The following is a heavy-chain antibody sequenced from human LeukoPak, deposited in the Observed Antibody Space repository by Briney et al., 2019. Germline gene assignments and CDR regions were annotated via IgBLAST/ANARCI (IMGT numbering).Heavy chain of an antibody. D-gene: IGHD2-8*01. CDR1: GFTFSSYA. V-gene: IGHV3-23*01. CDR2: ISGSGGST. CDR3: AKVGTVYCTNGVCYNSGNWFDP. Sequence: GGSLRLSCAASGFTFSSYAMSWVRQAPGKGLEWVSAISGSGGSTYYADSVKGRFTISRDNSKNTLYLQMNSLRAEDTAVYYCAKVGTVYCTNGVCYNSGNWFDPWGQGTLVTVSS. J-gene: IGHJ5*02.